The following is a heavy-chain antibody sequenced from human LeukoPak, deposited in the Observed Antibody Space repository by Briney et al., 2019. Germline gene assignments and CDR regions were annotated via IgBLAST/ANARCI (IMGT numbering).Heavy chain of an antibody. D-gene: IGHD4-23*01. CDR2: ISSSSSYI. V-gene: IGHV3-21*01. Sequence: GGSLRLSCAASGFTFSSYSTNWVRQAPGKGLEWVSSISSSSSYIYYADSVKGRFTISRDNAKNSLYLQMNSLRAEDTAVYYCARDLAVVTPFDYWGQGTLVTVSS. CDR1: GFTFSSYS. J-gene: IGHJ4*02. CDR3: ARDLAVVTPFDY.